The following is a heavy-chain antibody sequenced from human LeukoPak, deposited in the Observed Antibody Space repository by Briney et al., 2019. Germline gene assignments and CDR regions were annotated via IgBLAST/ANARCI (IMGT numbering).Heavy chain of an antibody. Sequence: PGGSLRLSCVGSGFIFSRYDMHWVRQAPGKGLEWVSVIYSGGSTYYADSVKGRFTISRDNSKNTLYLQMNSLRAEDTAVYYCARGIEADDYWGQGTLVTVSS. D-gene: IGHD2-15*01. J-gene: IGHJ4*02. CDR1: GFIFSRYD. V-gene: IGHV3-66*01. CDR3: ARGIEADDY. CDR2: IYSGGST.